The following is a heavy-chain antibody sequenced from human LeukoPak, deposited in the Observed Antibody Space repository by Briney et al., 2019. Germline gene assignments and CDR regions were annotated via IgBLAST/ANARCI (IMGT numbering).Heavy chain of an antibody. CDR1: GYTFTNYD. D-gene: IGHD2-21*02. Sequence: GASVKVSCKASGYTFTNYDINWVRQASGQGLEWMGWMNPNSGNTGYAQKFQGRLTITRDTSINTAYMELSSLRSEDTAVYYCARELHGGDDAFDIWGQGTMVTVSS. CDR3: ARELHGGDDAFDI. CDR2: MNPNSGNT. V-gene: IGHV1-8*03. J-gene: IGHJ3*02.